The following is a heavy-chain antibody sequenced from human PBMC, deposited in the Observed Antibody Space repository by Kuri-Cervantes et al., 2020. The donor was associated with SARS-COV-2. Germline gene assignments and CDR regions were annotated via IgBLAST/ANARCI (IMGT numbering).Heavy chain of an antibody. CDR3: ARELRHYYDSSGLCDY. Sequence: GESLKISCAASGFTFSDYYMSWIRQAPGKGLEWVSYISSSGSTIYYADSVKGRFTISRDNAKNSLYLQMNSLRAEDTAVYYCARELRHYYDSSGLCDYWGQGTLVTVSS. V-gene: IGHV3-11*04. CDR1: GFTFSDYY. J-gene: IGHJ4*02. CDR2: ISSSGSTI. D-gene: IGHD3-22*01.